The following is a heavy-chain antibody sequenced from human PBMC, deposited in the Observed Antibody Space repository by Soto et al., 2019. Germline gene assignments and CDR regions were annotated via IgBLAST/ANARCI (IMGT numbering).Heavy chain of an antibody. J-gene: IGHJ6*02. CDR3: ARHNPTLGYPGITGIYSGMDV. CDR1: GYSFTSYW. D-gene: IGHD1-20*01. V-gene: IGHV5-10-1*01. Sequence: PGESLKISCEGSGYSFTSYWISWVRQMPGKGLEWVGRIDPSDSFANYNPSFQGHVTISADKSTSTAFLQWSSLKASDTAMYYCARHNPTLGYPGITGIYSGMDVWGQGTTVTVSS. CDR2: IDPSDSFA.